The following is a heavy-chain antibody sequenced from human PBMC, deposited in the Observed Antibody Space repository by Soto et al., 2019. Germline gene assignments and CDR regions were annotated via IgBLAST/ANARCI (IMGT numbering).Heavy chain of an antibody. CDR1: GFTFGDYA. J-gene: IGHJ6*02. V-gene: IGHV3-49*03. CDR2: IRSKAYGGTT. D-gene: IGHD3-3*01. CDR3: TSQGPLRFLEWLFPPRYGMDV. Sequence: GGSLRLSCTASGFTFGDYAMSWFRQAPGKGLEWVGFIRSKAYGGTTEYAASVKGRFTISRDDSNSIAYLQMNSLKTEDTAVYYCTSQGPLRFLEWLFPPRYGMDVWGQGTTVTVSS.